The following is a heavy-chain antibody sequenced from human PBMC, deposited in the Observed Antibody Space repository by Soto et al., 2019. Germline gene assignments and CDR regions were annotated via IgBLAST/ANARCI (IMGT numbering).Heavy chain of an antibody. CDR2: IIPILGVA. CDR3: ARVEYCSGGSCYSATFDI. J-gene: IGHJ3*02. V-gene: IGHV1-69*02. D-gene: IGHD2-15*01. Sequence: SVKVSCKASGGTFSSYTISWVRQAPGQGLEWMGRIIPILGVANYAQKFQGRVTITADKSTSTAYMELSSLRSEDTAVYYCARVEYCSGGSCYSATFDIWGQGTMVTVSS. CDR1: GGTFSSYT.